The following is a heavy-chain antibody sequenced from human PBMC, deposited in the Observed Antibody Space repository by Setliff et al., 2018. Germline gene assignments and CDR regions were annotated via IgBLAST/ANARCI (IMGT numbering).Heavy chain of an antibody. CDR2: ISVYNGDT. V-gene: IGHV1-18*01. J-gene: IGHJ4*02. CDR1: GYTFRNYA. Sequence: ASVKVSCKASGYTFRNYAFAWVRQAPGQGLEWVGWISVYNGDTNYAQKFQGRVTLTTDTSTRTAYMELRSLTSDDSAFYYRARAPSVELVTIRTNSWFTYWGQGTLVTVSS. CDR3: ARAPSVELVTIRTNSWFTY. D-gene: IGHD5-18*01.